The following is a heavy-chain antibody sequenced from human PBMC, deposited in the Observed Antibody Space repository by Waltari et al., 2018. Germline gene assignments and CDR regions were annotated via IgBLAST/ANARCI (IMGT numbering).Heavy chain of an antibody. CDR2: IYSGGST. D-gene: IGHD6-19*01. V-gene: IGHV3-53*02. Sequence: EVQLVETGGGLIQPGGSLRLSCAASGFTVSSNYMSWVRQAPGKGRELVSVIYSGGSTYYADSVKGRFTISRDNSKNTLYLQMNSLRAEDTAVYYCAWCSSGWYYFDYWGQGTLVTVSS. J-gene: IGHJ4*02. CDR3: AWCSSGWYYFDY. CDR1: GFTVSSNY.